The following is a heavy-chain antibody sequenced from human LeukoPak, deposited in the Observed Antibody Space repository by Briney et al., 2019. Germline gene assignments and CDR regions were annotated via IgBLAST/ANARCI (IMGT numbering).Heavy chain of an antibody. CDR1: GFTFSSAW. D-gene: IGHD3-16*01. J-gene: IGHJ6*03. Sequence: GGSLRLSCAASGFTFSSAWMSWVRQAPGKGLEWVGRIKSKTDGGTTDYAAPVKGRFTISRDDSKNTLYLQMNSLKTEDTAVYYCTTALAEWGYCYYYMDVWGKGTTVTVSS. CDR2: IKSKTDGGTT. CDR3: TTALAEWGYCYYYMDV. V-gene: IGHV3-15*01.